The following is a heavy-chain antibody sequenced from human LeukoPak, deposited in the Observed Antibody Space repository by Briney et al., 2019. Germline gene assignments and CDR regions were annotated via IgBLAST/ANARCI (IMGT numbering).Heavy chain of an antibody. J-gene: IGHJ4*02. D-gene: IGHD3-3*01. Sequence: GGSLRLSCAASGFSFSSYVVTWVRQAPGKGLELVSLISGSGGSTYYADSVKGRFTISRDNSKNTLYLQMNSLRAEDTAVYYCADDMGGGYYLFDYWGQGTLVTVSS. CDR1: GFSFSSYV. CDR2: ISGSGGST. CDR3: ADDMGGGYYLFDY. V-gene: IGHV3-23*01.